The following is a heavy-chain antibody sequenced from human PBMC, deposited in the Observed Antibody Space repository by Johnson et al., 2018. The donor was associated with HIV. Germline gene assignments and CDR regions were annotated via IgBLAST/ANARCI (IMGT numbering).Heavy chain of an antibody. D-gene: IGHD4-17*01. CDR1: GFTFSSYW. CDR3: AKDQYRKLTTVAGI. CDR2: ISGSGGST. V-gene: IGHV3-23*04. Sequence: VQLVESGGGLVQPGGSLRLSCAASGFTFSSYWMSWVRQAPGKGLEWVSAISGSGGSTYYAASVRGRFTLSRDISKNTVYLQMNSLRAEDTAVYYCAKDQYRKLTTVAGIWGQGTMVTVSS. J-gene: IGHJ3*02.